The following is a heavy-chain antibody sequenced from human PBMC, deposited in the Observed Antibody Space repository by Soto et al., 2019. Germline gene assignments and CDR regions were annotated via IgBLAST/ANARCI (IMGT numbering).Heavy chain of an antibody. CDR3: AKESAATGVPFFDY. D-gene: IGHD6-13*01. V-gene: IGHV3-23*01. CDR2: INERGDAT. J-gene: IGHJ4*02. CDR1: GFTFSRFA. Sequence: EVHLLESGGGLVQPGGSLRLPCAASGFTFSRFAMSWVRQTPGKGLEWVSGINERGDATYYADSVRGRFTISRDNSQHTLYLQMDSLRAEDTAVYDCAKESAATGVPFFDYWGQGTLVTVSS.